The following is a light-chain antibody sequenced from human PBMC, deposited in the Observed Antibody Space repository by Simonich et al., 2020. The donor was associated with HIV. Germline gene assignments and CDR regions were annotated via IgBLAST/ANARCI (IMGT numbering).Light chain of an antibody. CDR1: SSAVGAYNY. V-gene: IGLV2-14*03. CDR2: DVH. J-gene: IGLJ3*02. Sequence: QSALTQPASVSGSPGQSITISCAGTSSAVGAYNYVSWYQHHPSNAPKLIIYDVHKRPSGISTRFSASQSGNTASLTISGLQAEDEADYYCSSYARNNTWVFGGRTKLTVL. CDR3: SSYARNNTWV.